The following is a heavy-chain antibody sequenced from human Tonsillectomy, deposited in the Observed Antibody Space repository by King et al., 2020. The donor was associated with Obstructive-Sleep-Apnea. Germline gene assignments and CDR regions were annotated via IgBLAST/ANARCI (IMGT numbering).Heavy chain of an antibody. D-gene: IGHD5-18*01. CDR3: ARDVGRGYSYGVFDY. Sequence: VQLVESGGGVVQPGRSLRLSCAASGFTFSSYAMHWVRQAPGKGLEWVAVISYDGSNKYYADSVKGRFTISRDNSKNTLYLQMNSLRAEDTAVYYCARDVGRGYSYGVFDYWGQGTLVTVSS. CDR1: GFTFSSYA. J-gene: IGHJ4*02. V-gene: IGHV3-30*04. CDR2: ISYDGSNK.